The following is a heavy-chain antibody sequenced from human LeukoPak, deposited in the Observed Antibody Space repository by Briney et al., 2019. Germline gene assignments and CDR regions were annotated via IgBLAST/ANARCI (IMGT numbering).Heavy chain of an antibody. J-gene: IGHJ6*02. CDR1: GFTFSGFG. CDR2: IWYGGTNE. D-gene: IGHD4-17*01. V-gene: IGHV3-33*01. CDR3: ARVIRGDYGIYGMDV. Sequence: GGSLRLSCAASGFTFSGFGMHWVRQAPGKGLEWVAVIWYGGTNENYAESVKGRFTISRDNSKNTLYLQMNSLRGEDTAVYYCARVIRGDYGIYGMDVWGQGTTVTVSS.